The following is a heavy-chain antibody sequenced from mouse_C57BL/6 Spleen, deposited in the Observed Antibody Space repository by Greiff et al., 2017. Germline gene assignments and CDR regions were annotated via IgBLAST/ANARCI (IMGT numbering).Heavy chain of an antibody. D-gene: IGHD1-1*01. V-gene: IGHV5-16*01. J-gene: IGHJ1*03. CDR2: INYDGSST. CDR1: GFTFSDYY. CDR3: AREGESPHYYGSSSDGYFDV. Sequence: EVQRVESEGGLVQPGSSMKLSCTASGFTFSDYYMAWVRQVPEKGLEWVANINYDGSSTYYLDSLKSRFIISRDNAKNILYLQMSSLKSEDTATYYGAREGESPHYYGSSSDGYFDVWGTGTTVTVSS.